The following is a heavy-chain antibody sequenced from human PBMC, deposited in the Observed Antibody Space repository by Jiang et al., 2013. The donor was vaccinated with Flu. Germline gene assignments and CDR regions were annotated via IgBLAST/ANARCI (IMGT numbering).Heavy chain of an antibody. CDR1: GYAFSNHA. D-gene: IGHD3-10*01. V-gene: IGHV5-51*01. J-gene: IGHJ3*02. CDR2: IYPGDSDT. CDR3: ARPRGLYYHAFDI. Sequence: GAEVKKPGESLRISCRTSGYAFSNHAIAWVRQMPGKGLEWMGIIYPGDSDTTYSPSFQGQVTISVDMPSATAYLHWSTLRASDTAMYFCARPRGLYYHAFDIWGQGTMVTVSS.